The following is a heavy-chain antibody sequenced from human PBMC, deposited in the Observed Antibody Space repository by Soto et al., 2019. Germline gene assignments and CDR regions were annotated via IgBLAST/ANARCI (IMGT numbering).Heavy chain of an antibody. CDR1: GDSISSGGYC. J-gene: IGHJ5*02. CDR2: IYHSGST. D-gene: IGHD4-17*01. Sequence: SETLSLTCAVSGDSISSGGYCWSWIRKPPGKGLEWIGYIYHSGSTYYNPSLKSRVTISIDRSKNQFSLKLSSVTAADTAVYYCARFYGDYSNWFDPWGQGTLVTVSS. CDR3: ARFYGDYSNWFDP. V-gene: IGHV4-30-2*01.